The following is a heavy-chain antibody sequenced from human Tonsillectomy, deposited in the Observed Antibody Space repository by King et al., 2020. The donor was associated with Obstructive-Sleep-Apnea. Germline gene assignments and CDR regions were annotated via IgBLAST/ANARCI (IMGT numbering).Heavy chain of an antibody. CDR2: ISYDGYIH. CDR3: AKSSGSNPHLDY. D-gene: IGHD3-22*01. J-gene: IGHJ4*02. V-gene: IGHV3-30*18. Sequence: VQLVESGGGVVQPGRSLRLSCAASGFTFSNYDMHWVRQAPGKGLEWMAVISYDGYIHYYVDSVEGRFTISRANSKTTVYLQMNSLRADDTALYFCAKSSGSNPHLDYWGQGTLVTVSS. CDR1: GFTFSNYD.